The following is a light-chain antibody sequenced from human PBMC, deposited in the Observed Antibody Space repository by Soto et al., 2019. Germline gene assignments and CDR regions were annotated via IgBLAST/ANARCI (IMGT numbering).Light chain of an antibody. CDR1: SSNIGAGYD. J-gene: IGLJ7*01. CDR2: GNS. V-gene: IGLV1-40*01. Sequence: QSVLTQPPSVSGAPGQRVTISCTGSSSNIGAGYDVHWYQQLPGTAPKLLIYGNSNRPSVVPDRFSGSQSGTSASLAITGLQAEDEADYYCQSYDSSLSGSVFGGGTQLTVL. CDR3: QSYDSSLSGSV.